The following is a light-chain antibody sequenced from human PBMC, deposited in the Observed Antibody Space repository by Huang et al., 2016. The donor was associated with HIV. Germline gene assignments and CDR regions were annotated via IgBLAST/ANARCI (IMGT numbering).Light chain of an antibody. CDR1: QDFGNS. V-gene: IGKV1-9*01. Sequence: IQLTQSPSSLSASVGDRIIITCRASQDFGNSLAWYQQRPGKAPKPLIYAASTLQGGVSSRFSGGVSGTYFTLTINDLQPEDFATYYCQQLKDYPVTFGQGTRLDIE. CDR2: AAS. CDR3: QQLKDYPVT. J-gene: IGKJ5*01.